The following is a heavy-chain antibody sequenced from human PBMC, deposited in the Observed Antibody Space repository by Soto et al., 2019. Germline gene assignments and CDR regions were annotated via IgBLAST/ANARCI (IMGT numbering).Heavy chain of an antibody. CDR1: GGSFSGYY. CDR3: ARDPYGTTEGYNWFDP. CDR2: INHSGST. D-gene: IGHD1-1*01. Sequence: LSLTCAVYGGSFSGYYWSWIRQPPGKGLEWIGEINHSGSTNYNPSLKSRVTISVDTSKNQFSLKLSSVTAADTAVYYCARDPYGTTEGYNWFDPWGQGTLVTVSS. J-gene: IGHJ5*02. V-gene: IGHV4-34*01.